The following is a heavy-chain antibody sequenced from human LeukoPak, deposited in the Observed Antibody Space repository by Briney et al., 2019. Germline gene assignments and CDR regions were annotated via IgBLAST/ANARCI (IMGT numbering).Heavy chain of an antibody. D-gene: IGHD4-17*01. V-gene: IGHV4-59*01. Sequence: SETLSLTCTVSGGSISSYYWSWIRQPPGKGLEWIGHIYYSGSTNYNPSLKSRVTISVDTSKNQFSLKLSSVNAADTAVYYCASGSSTVKYYYGIDVWGRGTTVTVSS. CDR3: ASGSSTVKYYYGIDV. CDR2: IYYSGST. J-gene: IGHJ6*02. CDR1: GGSISSYY.